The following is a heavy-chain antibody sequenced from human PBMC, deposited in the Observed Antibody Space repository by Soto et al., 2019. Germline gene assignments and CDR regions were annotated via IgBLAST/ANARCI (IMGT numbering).Heavy chain of an antibody. CDR3: AYDHRRISVAAPLGP. J-gene: IGHJ5*02. V-gene: IGHV3-30*03. Sequence: QVQLVESGGGVVQPGRSLRLSCAASGFTFSSYGMHWVRQAPGKGLEWVAVISHDGSNKYYADSVKGRFTISRDNFKNTLYLQMNSLSAEDTALYYCAYDHRRISVAAPLGPWGQGTLVTVSS. CDR1: GFTFSSYG. CDR2: ISHDGSNK. D-gene: IGHD6-19*01.